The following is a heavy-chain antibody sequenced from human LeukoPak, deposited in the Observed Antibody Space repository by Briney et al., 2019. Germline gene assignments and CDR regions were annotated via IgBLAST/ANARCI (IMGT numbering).Heavy chain of an antibody. CDR1: GGSISSYY. CDR2: IYYSGST. D-gene: IGHD3-22*01. V-gene: IGHV4-59*05. Sequence: PSETLSLTCTVSGGSISSYYWSWIRQPPGKGLEWIGSIYYSGSTYYNPSLKSRVTISVDTSKNQFSLKLSSVTAADTAVYYCARLPYYDSSGHVFFSFRGAFDIWGQGTMVTVSS. J-gene: IGHJ3*02. CDR3: ARLPYYDSSGHVFFSFRGAFDI.